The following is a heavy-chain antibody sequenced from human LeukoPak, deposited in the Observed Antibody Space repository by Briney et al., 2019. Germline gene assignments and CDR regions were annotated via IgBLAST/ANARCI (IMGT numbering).Heavy chain of an antibody. CDR1: GFTVSSNY. D-gene: IGHD3-22*01. J-gene: IGHJ3*02. CDR3: ARFGGYYYDSSGYYGGTTGAFDI. V-gene: IGHV3-66*01. Sequence: PGGSLRLSCAASGFTVSSNYMSWVRQAPGKGLEWVSVIYSGGSTYYADSVKGRFTISRDNSKNTLYPQMNSLRAEDTAVYYCARFGGYYYDSSGYYGGTTGAFDIWGQGTMVTVSS. CDR2: IYSGGST.